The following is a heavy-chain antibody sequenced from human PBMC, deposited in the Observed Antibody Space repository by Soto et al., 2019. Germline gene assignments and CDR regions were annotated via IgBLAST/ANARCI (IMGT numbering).Heavy chain of an antibody. CDR3: TTNFYSYHGMDV. Sequence: EVQLVESGGGLVKPGGSLTLSCAASGITFSKAWMNWVRQSPGKGLEWVGRIKSRSDGGTTAYAAPVKGRFSISRDDSKDTLWLQMNSLKTEVTAVYYCTTNFYSYHGMDVWVQGTTVTVSS. V-gene: IGHV3-15*01. CDR1: GITFSKAW. J-gene: IGHJ6*02. CDR2: IKSRSDGGTT. D-gene: IGHD4-4*01.